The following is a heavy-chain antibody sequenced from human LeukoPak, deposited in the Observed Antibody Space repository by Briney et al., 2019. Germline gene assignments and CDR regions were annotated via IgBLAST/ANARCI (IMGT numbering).Heavy chain of an antibody. CDR3: ARGNRLPYYDILTGYPYHFDY. V-gene: IGHV4-4*02. Sequence: SGTLSLTCVVSGDSISSSNWWSWVRQPPGKGLEWIGEIYHGGTTNYNPSLKSRVTISVDKSKNQFSLKLRSVTAADTAVYYCARGNRLPYYDILTGYPYHFDYWGQGTLVTVSS. CDR2: IYHGGTT. CDR1: GDSISSSNW. J-gene: IGHJ4*02. D-gene: IGHD3-9*01.